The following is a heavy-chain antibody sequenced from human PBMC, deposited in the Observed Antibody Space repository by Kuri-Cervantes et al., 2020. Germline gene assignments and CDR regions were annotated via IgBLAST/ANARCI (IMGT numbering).Heavy chain of an antibody. Sequence: GGSLRLSCAASGFTVSNNYMSWIRQAPGKGLEWVSVIYSGGSTYYADSVKGRFTISRDNSKNTLYLQTNSLRAEDTAVYYCAKPLSIAAAGGWYFDLWGRGTLVTVSS. CDR2: IYSGGST. V-gene: IGHV3-53*01. J-gene: IGHJ2*01. CDR3: AKPLSIAAAGGWYFDL. D-gene: IGHD6-13*01. CDR1: GFTVSNNY.